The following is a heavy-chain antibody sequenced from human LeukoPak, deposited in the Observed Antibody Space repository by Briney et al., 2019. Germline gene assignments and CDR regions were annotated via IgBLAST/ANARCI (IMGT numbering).Heavy chain of an antibody. CDR3: AREEDYGDYYYYYGMDV. V-gene: IGHV3-48*03. D-gene: IGHD4-17*01. Sequence: GGSLRLSCAASGFTFSSYEMNWVRQAPGKGLEWVSYISSSGSTIYYADSVKGRFTISRDNAKNSLYLQMNRLRAEDTAVYYCAREEDYGDYYYYYGMDVWGQGTTVTVSS. CDR2: ISSSGSTI. J-gene: IGHJ6*02. CDR1: GFTFSSYE.